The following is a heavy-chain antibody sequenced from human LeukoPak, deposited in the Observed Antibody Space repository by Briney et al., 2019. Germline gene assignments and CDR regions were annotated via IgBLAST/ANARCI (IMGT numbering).Heavy chain of an antibody. Sequence: ASVKVSCKASGYTFTSYYMHWVRQAPGQGLEWMGIINPGGGSTSYAQKFQGRVTMTRDMSTSTVYMELSSLRSEDTAVYYCARDCSGGSCYPTHAFDIWGQGTMVTVSS. D-gene: IGHD2-15*01. CDR2: INPGGGST. CDR1: GYTFTSYY. J-gene: IGHJ3*02. CDR3: ARDCSGGSCYPTHAFDI. V-gene: IGHV1-46*01.